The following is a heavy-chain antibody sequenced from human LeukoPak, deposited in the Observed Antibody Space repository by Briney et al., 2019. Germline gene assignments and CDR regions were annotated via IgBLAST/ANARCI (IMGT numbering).Heavy chain of an antibody. J-gene: IGHJ4*02. Sequence: GASVTVSFTASGYTFTIYSISWVRQAPGQGLEWMGWISAYNGNTNYAQKLQGRVTMTTDTSTSTAYMELRSLRSDDTAVYYCASIEVVGGFDYWGQGTLVTVSS. CDR2: ISAYNGNT. V-gene: IGHV1-18*01. CDR3: ASIEVVGGFDY. CDR1: GYTFTIYS. D-gene: IGHD6-19*01.